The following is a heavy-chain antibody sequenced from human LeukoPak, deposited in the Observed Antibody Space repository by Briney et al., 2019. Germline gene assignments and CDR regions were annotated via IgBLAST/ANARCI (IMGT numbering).Heavy chain of an antibody. V-gene: IGHV1-69*11. Sequence: SVKVSCKASGGTFSSYAISWVRQAPGQGLEWMGRIIPILGTANYAQKFQGRVTITTDESTSTAYMELSSLRSEDTAVYYCGRELGRQWLVDWGQGTLVTVSS. CDR1: GGTFSSYA. CDR3: GRELGRQWLVD. J-gene: IGHJ4*02. D-gene: IGHD6-19*01. CDR2: IIPILGTA.